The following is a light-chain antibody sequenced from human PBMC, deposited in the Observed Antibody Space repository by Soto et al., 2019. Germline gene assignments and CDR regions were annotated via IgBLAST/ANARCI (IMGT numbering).Light chain of an antibody. Sequence: QSALTQPRSVSGSPGQSVTISCTGTSGDVGGYNFVSWYQQHPGKAPTLMIFDVSQRPSGVPDRFSGSKSGNTASLTISGIQADDEAGYYGYSDGGSYTWVFGGGTKVTVL. V-gene: IGLV2-11*01. CDR2: DVS. CDR1: SGDVGGYNF. J-gene: IGLJ3*02. CDR3: YSDGGSYTWV.